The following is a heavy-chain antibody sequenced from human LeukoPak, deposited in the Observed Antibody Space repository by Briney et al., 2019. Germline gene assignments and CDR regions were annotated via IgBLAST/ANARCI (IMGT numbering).Heavy chain of an antibody. Sequence: PGGSLSLSCAAPGFTFSNYWMTWVRQAPGKGLQWVASIRQDANVKYYVDSVRGRFTISRDNAENSLHLQMNGLRAEDTAMYYCARWAADSGIYYIASWGQGSLVTVSS. CDR1: GFTFSNYW. CDR2: IRQDANVK. V-gene: IGHV3-7*01. J-gene: IGHJ4*02. CDR3: ARWAADSGIYYIAS. D-gene: IGHD3-10*01.